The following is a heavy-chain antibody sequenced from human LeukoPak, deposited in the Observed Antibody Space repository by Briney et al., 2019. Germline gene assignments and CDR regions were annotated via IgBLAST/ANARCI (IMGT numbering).Heavy chain of an antibody. V-gene: IGHV3-23*01. CDR1: GFTFTSYG. CDR3: AKLRGLSSSSENNWFDP. CDR2: INGGGDAT. J-gene: IGHJ5*02. Sequence: GGSLRLSCVASGFTFTSYGMSWVRQAPGKRLEWVSGINGGGDATYYADSVKGRFTISRDNAKNTLYRQMNSLRAEETAVYYCAKLRGLSSSSENNWFDPWGQGTLVTVSS. D-gene: IGHD6-6*01.